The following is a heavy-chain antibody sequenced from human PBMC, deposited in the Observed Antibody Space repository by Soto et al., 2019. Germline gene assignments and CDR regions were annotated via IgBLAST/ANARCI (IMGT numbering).Heavy chain of an antibody. CDR3: AKAPLLGGLRFLERVSYYYNMAV. D-gene: IGHD3-3*01. CDR1: GFTFSSYA. J-gene: IGHJ6*03. V-gene: IGHV3-23*01. Sequence: EVQLLESGGGLVQPGGSLRLSCAASGFTFSSYAMSWVRQAPGKGLEWVSAISGSGGSTYYADSVKGRFTISRDNSKTTLYLQMNGGRAEDTAVYSCAKAPLLGGLRFLERVSYYYNMAVGGKGTTVTVPS. CDR2: ISGSGGST.